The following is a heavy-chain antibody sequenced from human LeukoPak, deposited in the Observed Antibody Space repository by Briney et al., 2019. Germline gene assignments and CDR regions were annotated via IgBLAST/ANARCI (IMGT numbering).Heavy chain of an antibody. J-gene: IGHJ4*02. CDR1: GGSISSCY. V-gene: IGHV4-59*01. Sequence: PSETLSLTCTVSGGSISSCYWSWIRQPPGKGLEWIGYIYYSGSTNYNPSLKSRVTISVDTSKNQFSLKLSSVTAADTAVYYCARGGANLDSYGSEWGQGTLVTVSS. CDR2: IYYSGST. D-gene: IGHD5-18*01. CDR3: ARGGANLDSYGSE.